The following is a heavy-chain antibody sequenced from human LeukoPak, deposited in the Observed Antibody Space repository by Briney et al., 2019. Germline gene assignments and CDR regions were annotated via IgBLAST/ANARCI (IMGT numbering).Heavy chain of an antibody. Sequence: ASVKVSCKASGYTFTSYDINWVRQATGQGLEWVGWMNPNSGNTGYAQKFQGRVTMTRNTSISTAYMELSSLRSEDTAVYYCARPNNHDSSGYYYNYWGQGTLVTVSS. CDR1: GYTFTSYD. CDR2: MNPNSGNT. V-gene: IGHV1-8*01. CDR3: ARPNNHDSSGYYYNY. D-gene: IGHD3-22*01. J-gene: IGHJ4*02.